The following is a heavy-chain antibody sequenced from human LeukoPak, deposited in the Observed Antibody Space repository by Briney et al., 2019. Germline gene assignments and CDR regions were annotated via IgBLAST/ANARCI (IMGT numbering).Heavy chain of an antibody. J-gene: IGHJ3*02. CDR1: GDSTSGFN. D-gene: IGHD1-1*01. V-gene: IGHV4-59*01. Sequence: SETLSLSCIVSGDSTSGFNWSWTRQTPGEGLEWLGYIYDSGTTNYNPSLNSRVAMSLDTSKNHFSLQLSSMTAADTAIYYCVREWKGSGPFEIWGQGTMVTVSS. CDR3: VREWKGSGPFEI. CDR2: IYDSGTT.